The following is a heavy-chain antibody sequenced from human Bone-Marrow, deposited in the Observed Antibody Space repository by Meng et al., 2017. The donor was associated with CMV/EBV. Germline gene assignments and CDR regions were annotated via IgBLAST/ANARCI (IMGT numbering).Heavy chain of an antibody. V-gene: IGHV1-2*02. CDR2: INPNSGGT. Sequence: ASVKVSCKASGYTFTGYYMHWVRQAPGQGLEWMGWINPNSGGTNYAQKFQGRVTMTRDTSISTAYMELSRLRSDDTAVYYCARGETTGDFDYWGGGYYYGMDVWGQGTTVTVSS. CDR3: ARGETTGDFDYWGGGYYYGMDV. CDR1: GYTFTGYY. J-gene: IGHJ6*02. D-gene: IGHD3-9*01.